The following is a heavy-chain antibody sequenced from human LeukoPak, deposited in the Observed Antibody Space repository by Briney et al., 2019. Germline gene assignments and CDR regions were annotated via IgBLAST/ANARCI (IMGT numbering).Heavy chain of an antibody. CDR3: AKTDLGTISGFYYGMNV. CDR2: ISGSGGST. V-gene: IGHV3-23*01. CDR1: GFTFSSYA. D-gene: IGHD5-24*01. Sequence: GGSLRLSCGASGFTFSSYAMSWVRQAPGKGLEWVSAISGSGGSTYYADSVKGRFTISRDNSKNTLYLQMNSLRAEDTAVYYCAKTDLGTISGFYYGMNVWGQGTTVTVSS. J-gene: IGHJ6*02.